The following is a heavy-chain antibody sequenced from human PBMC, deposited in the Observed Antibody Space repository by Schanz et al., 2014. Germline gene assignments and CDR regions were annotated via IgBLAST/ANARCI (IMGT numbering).Heavy chain of an antibody. V-gene: IGHV3-30*03. CDR2: ILYDGSKT. D-gene: IGHD5-18*01. CDR3: AREEGYGYGPGAFDI. Sequence: QVQLVESGGGVVQPGRSLRLSCAGSGFSFSDYGMHWVRQAPGMGLEWVAVILYDGSKTYYADSVKGRFTISRDNSKNTLSLQMNSLRAEDTAVYYCAREEGYGYGPGAFDIWGQGTMVTVSS. J-gene: IGHJ3*02. CDR1: GFSFSDYG.